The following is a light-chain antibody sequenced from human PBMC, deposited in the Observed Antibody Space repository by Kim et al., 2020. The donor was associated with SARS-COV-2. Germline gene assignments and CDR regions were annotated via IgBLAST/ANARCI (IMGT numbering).Light chain of an antibody. CDR2: APS. Sequence: PGRTVPPACGSSTGAVTSGHYPSWFQQKPGQAPRTLIYAPSNKHSWTPARFSGSLLGGKAALTLSGAQPEDEAEYYCLVSYSGARVFGGGTQLTVL. CDR1: TGAVTSGHY. CDR3: LVSYSGARV. V-gene: IGLV7-46*01. J-gene: IGLJ2*01.